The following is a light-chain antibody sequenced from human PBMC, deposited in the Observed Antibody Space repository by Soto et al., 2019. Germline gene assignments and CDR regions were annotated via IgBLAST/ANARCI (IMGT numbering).Light chain of an antibody. CDR1: QRISSN. CDR2: DAS. Sequence: EIVLTQSPDTLSLSPGERATLSCRASQRISSNLAWYQQKPGQAPRLLIYDASSRATGIPDRFSGGGSGTDFTLSRLEPEDFAVYYCQQFSSYPLTFGGGTKVDIK. CDR3: QQFSSYPLT. V-gene: IGKV3-20*01. J-gene: IGKJ4*01.